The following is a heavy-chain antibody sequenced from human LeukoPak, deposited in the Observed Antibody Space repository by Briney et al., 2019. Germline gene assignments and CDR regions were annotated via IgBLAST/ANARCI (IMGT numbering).Heavy chain of an antibody. D-gene: IGHD3-10*01. J-gene: IGHJ4*02. Sequence: SETLSLTCTVSGGSISGSSYFWGWIRQHPGKGLEWIGCIYYSGSTYYNPSLKSRVTISIDTSKNRFSLRLSSVTAADTAVYYCARGGVVRGVIITNPDYWGQGTLVTASS. V-gene: IGHV4-31*03. CDR2: IYYSGST. CDR3: ARGGVVRGVIITNPDY. CDR1: GGSISGSSYF.